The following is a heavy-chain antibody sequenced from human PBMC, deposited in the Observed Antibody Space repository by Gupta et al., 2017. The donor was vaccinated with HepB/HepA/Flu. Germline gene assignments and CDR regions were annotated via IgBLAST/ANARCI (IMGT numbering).Heavy chain of an antibody. CDR3: AKGEYSSSSAGQRGAFDI. V-gene: IGHV3-23*01. Sequence: VQLLESGGGLVQPGGSLRLSRAASGFTFSSYALSWVRPAPGKGLEWVSAISGSGGSTYYADSVKGRFTISRDNSKNTLYLQMNSLRAEDTAVYYCAKGEYSSSSAGQRGAFDIWGQGTMVTVSS. J-gene: IGHJ3*02. CDR1: GFTFSSYA. D-gene: IGHD6-6*01. CDR2: ISGSGGST.